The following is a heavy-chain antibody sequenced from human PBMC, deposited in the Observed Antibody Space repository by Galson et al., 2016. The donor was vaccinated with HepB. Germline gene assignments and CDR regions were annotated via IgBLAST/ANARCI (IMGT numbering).Heavy chain of an antibody. CDR3: ARRDIPMANDY. V-gene: IGHV3-74*01. D-gene: IGHD5-18*01. J-gene: IGHJ4*02. CDR2: INGDGSST. CDR1: GFSFSSYW. Sequence: LRLSCAASGFSFSSYWMHWVRQAPGEGLVWVSRINGDGSSTSYADYVKGRFTISRDNAKNTLYLQMNSLRAEDTAVYFCARRDIPMANDYWGQGVLVTVSS.